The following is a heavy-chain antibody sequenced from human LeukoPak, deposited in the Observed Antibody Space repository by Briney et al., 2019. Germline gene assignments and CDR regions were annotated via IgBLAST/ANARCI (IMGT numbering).Heavy chain of an antibody. Sequence: PGGSLRLSCAASGFTFSGSAMRWVRQASGKGLEWVGRIRSKANSYATTYGASVKGRFTISRDDSKNTAYLQMNSLKTEDTAVYYCTRRYYHDSSGYYYGDYWGQGTLVTVSS. D-gene: IGHD3-22*01. V-gene: IGHV3-73*01. J-gene: IGHJ4*02. CDR2: IRSKANSYAT. CDR3: TRRYYHDSSGYYYGDY. CDR1: GFTFSGSA.